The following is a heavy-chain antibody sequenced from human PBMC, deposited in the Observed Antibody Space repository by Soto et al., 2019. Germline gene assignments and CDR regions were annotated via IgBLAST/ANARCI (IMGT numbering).Heavy chain of an antibody. V-gene: IGHV4-31*03. CDR3: ARDKITGLFDY. D-gene: IGHD2-8*02. Sequence: SETLSLTCTVSGGSISSGGYYWSWIRQHPGKGLEWIGYIYYSGSTYYNPSLKSRVTISVDTSKNQFSLKLTSVTAADTAVYYCARDKITGLFDYWGQGTLGTSPQ. CDR2: IYYSGST. CDR1: GGSISSGGYY. J-gene: IGHJ4*02.